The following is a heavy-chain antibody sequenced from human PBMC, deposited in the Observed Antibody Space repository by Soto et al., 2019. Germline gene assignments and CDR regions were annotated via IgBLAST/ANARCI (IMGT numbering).Heavy chain of an antibody. CDR2: IYYSGST. CDR3: AREGLGSREDYYYYGMDV. D-gene: IGHD2-15*01. V-gene: IGHV4-31*03. Sequence: SETLSLTCTVSGGSISSGGYYWSWIRQHPGKGLEWIGYIYYSGSTYYNPSLKSRVTISVDTSKNQFSLKLSSVTAADTAVYYCAREGLGSREDYYYYGMDVWGQGTTVTSP. J-gene: IGHJ6*02. CDR1: GGSISSGGYY.